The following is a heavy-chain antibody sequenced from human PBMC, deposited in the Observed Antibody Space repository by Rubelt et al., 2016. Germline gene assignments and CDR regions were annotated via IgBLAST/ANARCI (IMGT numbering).Heavy chain of an antibody. CDR2: IGAYKGNT. V-gene: IGHV1-18*01. D-gene: IGHD1-7*01. J-gene: IGHJ4*02. CDR1: GYTFTSYG. CDR3: ARDLPPFRRYNWNFPLDY. Sequence: QVQLVQSGAEVKKPGASVKVSCKASGYTFTSYGISWVRQAPGHGLEWMGWIGAYKGNTKYAQKLQGGVTLTTDTSTSTADMEPRSLRSDDTAVYYCARDLPPFRRYNWNFPLDYWGQGTLVTVSS.